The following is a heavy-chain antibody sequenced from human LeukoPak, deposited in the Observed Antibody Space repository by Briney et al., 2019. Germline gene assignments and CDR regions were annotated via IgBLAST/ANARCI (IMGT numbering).Heavy chain of an antibody. CDR2: MNPKSGNT. Sequence: ASVKLSCKASGYSFSSHDINWVRQATGQGLEWMGWMNPKSGNTDHAQKFQGRVTMSRNTSISVAYLELSSLRSEDTAVYFCVRAPLLRGPVGYYFDSWGQGTPVTVFS. V-gene: IGHV1-8*01. CDR3: VRAPLLRGPVGYYFDS. D-gene: IGHD3-10*01. CDR1: GYSFSSHD. J-gene: IGHJ4*02.